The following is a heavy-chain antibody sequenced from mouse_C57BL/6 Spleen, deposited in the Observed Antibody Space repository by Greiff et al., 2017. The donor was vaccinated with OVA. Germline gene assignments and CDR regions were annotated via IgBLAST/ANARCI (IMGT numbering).Heavy chain of an antibody. D-gene: IGHD1-1*01. CDR2: IHPNSGST. J-gene: IGHJ1*03. CDR3: ARPSYYYGSSYRYFDV. Sequence: QVQLQQPGAELVKPGASVKLSCKASGYTFTSYWMHWVKQRPGQGLEWIGMIHPNSGSTNYNEKFKSKATLTVDKSSSPAYMQLSSLTSEDSAVYYCARPSYYYGSSYRYFDVWGTGTTVTVSS. CDR1: GYTFTSYW. V-gene: IGHV1-64*01.